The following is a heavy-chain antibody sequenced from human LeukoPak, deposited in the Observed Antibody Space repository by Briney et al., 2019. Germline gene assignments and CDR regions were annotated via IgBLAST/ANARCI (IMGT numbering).Heavy chain of an antibody. V-gene: IGHV3-21*01. D-gene: IGHD4-17*01. CDR3: ARDIATVTHNWFDP. J-gene: IGHJ5*02. Sequence: RAGGSLRLSCAASGFTFSSYSMNWVRQAPGKGLEWVSSISSSSSYIYYADSVKSRFTISRDNAKNSLYLQMNSLRAEDTAVYYCARDIATVTHNWFDPWGQGTLVTASS. CDR2: ISSSSSYI. CDR1: GFTFSSYS.